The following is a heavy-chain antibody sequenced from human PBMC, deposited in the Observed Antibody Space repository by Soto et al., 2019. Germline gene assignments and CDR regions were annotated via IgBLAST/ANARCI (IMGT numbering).Heavy chain of an antibody. V-gene: IGHV3-23*01. D-gene: IGHD6-19*01. J-gene: IGHJ4*02. CDR1: GFTFSNYA. CDR2: ISGSGGST. Sequence: GGSLRLSCAASGFTFSNYAMSWVRQAPGKGLEWVSAISGSGGSTYYGDSVKGRFTISRDNSKNTLYLQMNSLRAEDTAVYYCAKPYSSGWYAFDYWGQGTLVTVSS. CDR3: AKPYSSGWYAFDY.